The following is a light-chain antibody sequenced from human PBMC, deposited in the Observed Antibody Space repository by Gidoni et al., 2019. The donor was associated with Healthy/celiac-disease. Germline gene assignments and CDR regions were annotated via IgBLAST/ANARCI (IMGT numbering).Light chain of an antibody. V-gene: IGLV3-21*02. CDR3: QVWDSSSDHPYVV. J-gene: IGLJ2*01. CDR2: DDS. Sequence: SYVLTQPPSVSAAPGQTARITCGGNNIGSKSVHWYQQKPGQAPVPVVYDDSDRPPGIPERFSGSNSGNTATLTISRVEAGDEADYYCQVWDSSSDHPYVVFGGGTKLTVL. CDR1: NIGSKS.